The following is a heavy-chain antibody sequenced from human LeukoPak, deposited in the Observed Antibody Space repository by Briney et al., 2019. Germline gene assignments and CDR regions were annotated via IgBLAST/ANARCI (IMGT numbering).Heavy chain of an antibody. CDR2: ISSSSSTI. CDR1: GFTFSSYS. Sequence: GGSLRLSCAASGFTFSSYSMNWVRQAPGKGLEWVSYISSSSSTIYYADSVKGRFTISRDNAKNSLYLQMNSLRAEDAAVYYCARADNVVLVDYWGQGTLVTVSS. D-gene: IGHD1-1*01. V-gene: IGHV3-48*01. J-gene: IGHJ4*02. CDR3: ARADNVVLVDY.